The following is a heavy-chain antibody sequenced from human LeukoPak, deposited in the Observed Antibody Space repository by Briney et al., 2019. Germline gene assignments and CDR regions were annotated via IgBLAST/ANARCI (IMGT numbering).Heavy chain of an antibody. Sequence: SISTSSCYIYYPDSLKGRFTISRDNAKNSMCLQMNSLRAEDTAVYYCARRGFTYGHLHFDHWGQGTLVTVSS. D-gene: IGHD5-18*01. CDR3: ARRGFTYGHLHFDH. V-gene: IGHV3-21*01. J-gene: IGHJ4*02. CDR2: ISTSSCYI.